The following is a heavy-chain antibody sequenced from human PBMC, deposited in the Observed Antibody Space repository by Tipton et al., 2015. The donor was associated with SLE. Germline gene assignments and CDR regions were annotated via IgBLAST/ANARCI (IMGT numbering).Heavy chain of an antibody. CDR3: ARGTPFMEFERNWFDP. Sequence: TLSLTCSVSGGSIRTYYWSWIRQTPGKGLEWIGYMYYSGITNYNPSLYSRVSISVDTSRNQFSLKMNSVTAADTAIYYCARGTPFMEFERNWFDPWGQGTLVTV. J-gene: IGHJ5*02. CDR1: GGSIRTYY. D-gene: IGHD3-3*02. CDR2: MYYSGIT. V-gene: IGHV4-59*01.